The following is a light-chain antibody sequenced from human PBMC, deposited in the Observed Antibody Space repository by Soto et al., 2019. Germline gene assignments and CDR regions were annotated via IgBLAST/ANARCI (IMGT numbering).Light chain of an antibody. J-gene: IGKJ5*01. CDR3: QEYDGAPIT. CDR2: DAS. V-gene: IGKV3-20*01. Sequence: IVFTQSPDTLSLSPGERATLSCRASQSIRSERLAWYQQKPGQAPRLVIFDASNRASGMPERFSGSGSGTDFTLTIARLEPEDFAVYYCQEYDGAPITFGLGTRLEIK. CDR1: QSIRSER.